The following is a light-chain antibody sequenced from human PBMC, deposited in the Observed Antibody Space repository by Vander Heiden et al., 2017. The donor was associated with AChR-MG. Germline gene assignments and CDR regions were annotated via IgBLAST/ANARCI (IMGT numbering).Light chain of an antibody. V-gene: IGKV1-39*01. CDR3: QQSFTTLPT. Sequence: DIQMTQSPAALSASVGDRVTIACRAGQSIITYLNWYQQKLGKAPKLLISKASTLQSGVPSRFSGSGSGTDFTLTISNLQPEDFATYYCQQSFTTLPTFGQWTKVEIK. CDR1: QSIITY. J-gene: IGKJ1*01. CDR2: KAS.